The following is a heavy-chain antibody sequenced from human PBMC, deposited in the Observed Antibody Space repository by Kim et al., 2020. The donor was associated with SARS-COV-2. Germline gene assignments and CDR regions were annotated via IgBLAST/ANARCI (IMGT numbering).Heavy chain of an antibody. CDR2: TYYRSKWYN. CDR3: ARENPPITIFGVVFPYRTDPHFDY. V-gene: IGHV6-1*01. Sequence: SQTLSLTCAISGDSVSSNSAAWNWIRQSPSRGLEWLGRTYYRSKWYNDYAVSVKSRITINPDTSKNQFSLQLNSVTPEDTAVYYCARENPPITIFGVVFPYRTDPHFDYWGQGTLVTVSS. J-gene: IGHJ4*02. D-gene: IGHD3-3*01. CDR1: GDSVSSNSAA.